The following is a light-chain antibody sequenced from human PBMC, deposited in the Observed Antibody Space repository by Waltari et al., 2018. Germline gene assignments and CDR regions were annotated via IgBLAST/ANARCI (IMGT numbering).Light chain of an antibody. Sequence: QSALTQPASVSGSPGQSVTISCTGTSSDVGLVSWYQQHPGKAPKLIIYEDNKRPSGVSVRFAGSKSGNTASRTISGLQAEDEADYHFCSCAGPWVFGGGTKLTVL. CDR3: CSCAGPWV. V-gene: IGLV2-23*01. J-gene: IGLJ3*02. CDR2: EDN. CDR1: SSDVGL.